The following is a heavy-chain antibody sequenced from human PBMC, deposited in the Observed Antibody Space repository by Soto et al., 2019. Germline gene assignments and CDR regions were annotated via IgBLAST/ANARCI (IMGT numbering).Heavy chain of an antibody. Sequence: PSETLSLTCTVSGGSVTSDEDYWSWIRQSPRKGLEWIGYISNSGSTGYNPSLKTRLSMSVDRSKNQFTLRLTSVTAADTAVYFCATESGSTYGYFDYWGQGTQVTVS. CDR3: ATESGSTYGYFDY. J-gene: IGHJ4*02. V-gene: IGHV4-30-4*01. D-gene: IGHD5-18*01. CDR2: ISNSGST. CDR1: GGSVTSDEDY.